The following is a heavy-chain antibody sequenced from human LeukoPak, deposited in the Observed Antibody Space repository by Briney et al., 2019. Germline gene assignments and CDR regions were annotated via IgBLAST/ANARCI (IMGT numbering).Heavy chain of an antibody. V-gene: IGHV4-30-4*01. Sequence: SQTLSLTCTVSGGSISSGDYYWSWIRQPPGKCLEWIGYIYYSGSTYYNPSLKSRVTISVDTSKNQFSLKLSSVTAADTAVYYCARVTRTWAPRFDYWGQGTLVTVSS. CDR3: ARVTRTWAPRFDY. D-gene: IGHD1-14*01. CDR2: IYYSGST. J-gene: IGHJ4*02. CDR1: GGSISSGDYY.